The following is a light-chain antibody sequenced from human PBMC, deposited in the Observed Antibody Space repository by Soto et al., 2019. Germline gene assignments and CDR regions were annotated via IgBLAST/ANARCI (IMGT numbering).Light chain of an antibody. CDR2: DAS. J-gene: IGKJ3*01. CDR1: QSVSSY. CDR3: QQRSNWPPGFT. Sequence: EIVLTQSPATLSLSPGERATLSCRASQSVSSYLAWYKQKPGQAPRLLIYDASNRATGIPARFSGSGSGTDFTLPISSLEPEDFAVYYCQQRSNWPPGFTFGPGTKVDIK. V-gene: IGKV3-11*01.